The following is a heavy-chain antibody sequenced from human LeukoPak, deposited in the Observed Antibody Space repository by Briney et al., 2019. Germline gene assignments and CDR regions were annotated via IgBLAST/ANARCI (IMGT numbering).Heavy chain of an antibody. D-gene: IGHD3-22*01. Sequence: GGSLRLSCAASGFTFSSYAMSWVRPAPGKGLEWVSAISCSGGSTYYADSVEGRFSLSRDNSKNTLYMQMNSLRAEDTAVYYCAKDATSGYYLVIFGYWGQGTLVTVSS. V-gene: IGHV3-23*01. J-gene: IGHJ4*02. CDR3: AKDATSGYYLVIFGY. CDR2: ISCSGGST. CDR1: GFTFSSYA.